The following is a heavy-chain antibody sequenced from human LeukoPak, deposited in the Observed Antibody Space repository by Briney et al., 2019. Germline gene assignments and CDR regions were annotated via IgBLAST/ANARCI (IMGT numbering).Heavy chain of an antibody. Sequence: PGGSLRLSCAASGFTFSSYEMNWVRQAPGKGLEWVSYISGSGSTKYYADSVKGRFTISKDNAKNSLFLQMNSLRAEDTAVYYCAGADCDILTGYYIDYWGQGTLVTVSS. D-gene: IGHD3-9*01. CDR2: ISGSGSTK. CDR1: GFTFSSYE. V-gene: IGHV3-48*03. J-gene: IGHJ4*02. CDR3: AGADCDILTGYYIDY.